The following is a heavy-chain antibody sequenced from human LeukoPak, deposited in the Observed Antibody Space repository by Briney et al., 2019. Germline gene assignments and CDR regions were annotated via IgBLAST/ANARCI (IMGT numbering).Heavy chain of an antibody. CDR1: RFTLRSYG. Sequence: GGSLRLSCTASRFTLRSYGMSWVRQAPGKGLEWVSFVSGTGLSTYYADSVKGRFAISRDNSKNTLYLQMNSLRAEDTAVYYCAKGWFGEMIPPEYFQHWGQGTLVTVSS. D-gene: IGHD3-10*01. CDR3: AKGWFGEMIPPEYFQH. J-gene: IGHJ1*01. V-gene: IGHV3-23*01. CDR2: VSGTGLST.